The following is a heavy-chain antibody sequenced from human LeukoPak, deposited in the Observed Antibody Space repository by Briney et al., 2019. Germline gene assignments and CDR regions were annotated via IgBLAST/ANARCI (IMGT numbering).Heavy chain of an antibody. CDR1: GGSFSGYY. D-gene: IGHD6-6*01. V-gene: IGHV4-34*01. CDR3: ARRISSSPEFDY. J-gene: IGHJ4*02. CDR2: INHSGST. Sequence: SETLSLTCAVYGGSFSGYYWSWIRQPPGKGLEWIGEINHSGSTNYNPSLKSRVTIFADTSKNQFSLKVNSVTAADTAVYYCARRISSSPEFDYWGRGTLVTVSS.